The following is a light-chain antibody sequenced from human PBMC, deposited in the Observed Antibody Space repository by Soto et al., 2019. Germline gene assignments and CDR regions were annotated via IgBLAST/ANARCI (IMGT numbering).Light chain of an antibody. Sequence: EIVMTQSPATLSVSAGERATLSCRASQNVNSNLAWYQQKPGQAPRLLSYSASTRITGIPARFSGSGSGTAFTPTISSLQSEYFAVYYCQPHTNCPLVFTCGPRTKVDIK. CDR3: QPHTNCPLVFT. CDR1: QNVNSN. J-gene: IGKJ3*01. V-gene: IGKV3-15*01. CDR2: SAS.